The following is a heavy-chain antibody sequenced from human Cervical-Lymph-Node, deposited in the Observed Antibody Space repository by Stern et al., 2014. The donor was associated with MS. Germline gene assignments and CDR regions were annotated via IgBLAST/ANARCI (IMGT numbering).Heavy chain of an antibody. CDR1: GYTFINYP. J-gene: IGHJ5*02. V-gene: IGHV7-4-1*02. CDR2: INTNTGNP. CDR3: ARRSSRWYWFDP. Sequence: MQLVESGSELKKPGAPWKVSSKASGYTFINYPINWGRQAPGKGLGWMGWINTNTGNPTYAQGFTGRFVFSLDPSVSTAYLQISSLKAEDTALYYCARRSSRWYWFDPWGQGTLVTVSS. D-gene: IGHD6-19*01.